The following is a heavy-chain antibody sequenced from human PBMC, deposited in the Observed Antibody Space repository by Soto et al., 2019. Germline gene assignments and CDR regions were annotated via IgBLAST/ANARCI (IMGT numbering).Heavy chain of an antibody. CDR3: ARGDGSSSWYSNYYYYYGMDV. Sequence: SETLSLTCAVYGGSFSGYYWSWIRQPPGKGLEWIGEINHSGSTNYNPSLKSRVTISVDTSKNQFSLKLSSVTAADTAVYYCARGDGSSSWYSNYYYYYGMDVWGQGTTVTVSS. D-gene: IGHD6-13*01. J-gene: IGHJ6*02. V-gene: IGHV4-34*01. CDR1: GGSFSGYY. CDR2: INHSGST.